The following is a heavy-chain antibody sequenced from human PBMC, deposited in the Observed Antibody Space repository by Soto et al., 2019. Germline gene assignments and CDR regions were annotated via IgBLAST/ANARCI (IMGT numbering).Heavy chain of an antibody. D-gene: IGHD3-10*01. J-gene: IGHJ6*02. CDR2: IIPIFGTT. CDR3: ATGLRTGNYGMDV. CDR1: GGTFSNDA. Sequence: QEQLVQAGAEVKKPGSSVRISCRASGGTFSNDAVSWVRQAPGQGLKWMGGIIPIFGTTHYAQKFQGRVTITADESTATAYMELRSVTSEDTAVYYCATGLRTGNYGMDVWGQGTAVTVSS. V-gene: IGHV1-69*01.